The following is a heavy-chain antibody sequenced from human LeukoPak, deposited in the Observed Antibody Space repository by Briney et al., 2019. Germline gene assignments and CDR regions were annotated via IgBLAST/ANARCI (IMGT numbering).Heavy chain of an antibody. D-gene: IGHD4-17*01. CDR3: ARSGTVTTWNY. J-gene: IGHJ4*02. V-gene: IGHV4-31*03. CDR1: GGSISSGGYY. Sequence: SETLSLTCTVSGGSISSGGYYWSWIRQHPGKGLEWIGCIYYSGTTYYHPSLTSRVAISVDTSKNQFSLKLSSVTAADTAVYYCARSGTVTTWNYWGQGTLVAVSS. CDR2: IYYSGTT.